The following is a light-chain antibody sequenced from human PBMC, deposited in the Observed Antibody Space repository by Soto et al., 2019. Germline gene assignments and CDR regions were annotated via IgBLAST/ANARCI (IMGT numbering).Light chain of an antibody. CDR1: QSVSSSF. J-gene: IGKJ2*01. Sequence: EIVLTQSPGTLSLSPGERATLSCSASQSVSSSFIAWYQHKPGQAPRLLIYGASSRATGIPDRFSGSGSGKDFTLTISRLEPEDFAVYFCQQYGSSPPHTFGQGTKVEIK. V-gene: IGKV3-20*01. CDR3: QQYGSSPPHT. CDR2: GAS.